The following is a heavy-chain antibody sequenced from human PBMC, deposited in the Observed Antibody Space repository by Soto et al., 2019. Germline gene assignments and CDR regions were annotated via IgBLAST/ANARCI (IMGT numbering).Heavy chain of an antibody. D-gene: IGHD4-17*01. CDR1: GFTFSTYW. J-gene: IGHJ5*02. CDR2: INSDGSST. Sequence: GGCLRLSCAASGFTFSTYWMHWVRQAPGKGLVWVSRINSDGSSTTYADSVKGRFTISRDNAKTTLYLQMNSLRAEDSAVYYCARVAGVNGDYVNWLDPWGQGTMVTDSS. CDR3: ARVAGVNGDYVNWLDP. V-gene: IGHV3-74*01.